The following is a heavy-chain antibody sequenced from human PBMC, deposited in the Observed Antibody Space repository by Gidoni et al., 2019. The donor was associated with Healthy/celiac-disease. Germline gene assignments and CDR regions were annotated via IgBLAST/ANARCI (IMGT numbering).Heavy chain of an antibody. D-gene: IGHD4-17*01. CDR3: ACSLPGVHCGDHGGFDY. CDR1: GGSISSSNW. Sequence: QVQLQESGTGLVKPSWTLSLTCAGSGGSISSSNWWSWVRQPPAKGLQWSGESYHSGSTNSNPSLKCRVTISVDKSTNQFSLKLGSVTAADTAVSFCACSLPGVHCGDHGGFDYWGQGTLVTVSS. CDR2: SYHSGST. V-gene: IGHV4-4*02. J-gene: IGHJ4*02.